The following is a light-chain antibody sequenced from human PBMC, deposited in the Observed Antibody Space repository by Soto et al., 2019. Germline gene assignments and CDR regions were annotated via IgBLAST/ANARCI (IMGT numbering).Light chain of an antibody. J-gene: IGKJ5*01. CDR1: HGVGSD. V-gene: IGKV3-15*01. CDR2: GAS. Sequence: DIVLTPSPCTLSLSPGDTATLSCRASHGVGSDTYLAWYQQKPGQPPRLLIYGASTRATGIPARFSGSGSGTEFTLTISSLQSEDFAVYYCQQYNNWPPITFGQGTRLEI. CDR3: QQYNNWPPIT.